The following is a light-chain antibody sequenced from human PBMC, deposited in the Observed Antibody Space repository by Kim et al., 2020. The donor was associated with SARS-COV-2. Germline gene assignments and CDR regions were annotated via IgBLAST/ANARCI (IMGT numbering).Light chain of an antibody. V-gene: IGLV2-14*04. CDR3: SSYTSSSTLV. J-gene: IGLJ2*01. CDR1: SSDVGVYNY. CDR2: DVS. Sequence: GQSITFSCTGTSSDVGVYNYVSWYQQHPGKAPKLMIYDVSKRPSGVSNRFSGSKSGNTASLTISGLQAEDEADYYCSSYTSSSTLVFGGGTQLTVL.